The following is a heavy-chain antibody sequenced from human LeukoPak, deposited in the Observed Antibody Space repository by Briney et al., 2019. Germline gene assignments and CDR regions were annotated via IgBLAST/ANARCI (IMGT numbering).Heavy chain of an antibody. CDR1: GYTFTSYG. J-gene: IGHJ4*02. CDR2: ISAYNGNT. CDR3: ARDGQYYYGSGTPDAAGFFDY. V-gene: IGHV1-18*04. Sequence: GASVKVSCKASGYTFTSYGISCVRQAPGQGLEWMGWISAYNGNTNYAQKLQGRVTMTTDTSTSTAYMELRSLRSDDTAVYYCARDGQYYYGSGTPDAAGFFDYWGQGALVTVSS. D-gene: IGHD3-10*01.